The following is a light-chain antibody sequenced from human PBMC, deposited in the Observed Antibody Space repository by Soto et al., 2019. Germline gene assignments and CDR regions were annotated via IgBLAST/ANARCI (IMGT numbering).Light chain of an antibody. J-gene: IGKJ1*01. CDR1: QTISSW. CDR2: KAS. V-gene: IGKV1-5*03. Sequence: IHMTQSPSTLSGSVGDRVTITCPASQTISSWLAWYQQKPGKAPKLLIYKASTLKSGVPSRFSGSGSGTEFTLTISSLQPDDFATYYCQNYNSYSEAFGQGTKVDIK. CDR3: QNYNSYSEA.